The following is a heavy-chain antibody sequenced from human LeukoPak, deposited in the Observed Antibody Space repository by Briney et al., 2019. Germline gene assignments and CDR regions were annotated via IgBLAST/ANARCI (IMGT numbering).Heavy chain of an antibody. V-gene: IGHV3-48*03. Sequence: GGSLRLSCAASGFTFSSYEMNWVRQAPGKGLEWVSYISSSGSTIYYADSVKGRFTISRDNAKNSLYLQMNSLRAEDTAVYYCARGTYIVGLPDAFDIWGQGTMVTVSS. D-gene: IGHD1-26*01. CDR1: GFTFSSYE. CDR2: ISSSGSTI. CDR3: ARGTYIVGLPDAFDI. J-gene: IGHJ3*02.